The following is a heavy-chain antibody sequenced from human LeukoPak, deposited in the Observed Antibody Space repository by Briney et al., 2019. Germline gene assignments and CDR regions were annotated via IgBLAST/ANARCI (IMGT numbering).Heavy chain of an antibody. CDR2: IYTSGST. CDR1: GGSISSYY. Sequence: PSETLSLTCTVSGGSISSYYWSWIRQPPGKGLEWIGYIYTSGSTNYNPSLKSRVTISVDTSKNQFSLKLSSVTAADTAVYYCANVVHDYSNYEEYYYMDVWGKGTTVTVSS. V-gene: IGHV4-4*09. D-gene: IGHD4-11*01. J-gene: IGHJ6*03. CDR3: ANVVHDYSNYEEYYYMDV.